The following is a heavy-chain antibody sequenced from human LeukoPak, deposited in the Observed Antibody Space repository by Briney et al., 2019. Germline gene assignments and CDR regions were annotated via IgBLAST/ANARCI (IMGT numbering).Heavy chain of an antibody. CDR2: ISDNGVTI. V-gene: IGHV3-9*01. CDR3: VKDHCSGRACYPGNH. D-gene: IGHD2-15*01. J-gene: IGHJ1*01. CDR1: GFSFDYHA. Sequence: GGSLRLSCAASGFSFDYHAMHWVRQAPGKGLEWVSVISDNGVTIGYADSVKGRFTISRDNAKNSLYLQMDSLRVEDTALYYCVKDHCSGRACYPGNHWGQGTLVTVSS.